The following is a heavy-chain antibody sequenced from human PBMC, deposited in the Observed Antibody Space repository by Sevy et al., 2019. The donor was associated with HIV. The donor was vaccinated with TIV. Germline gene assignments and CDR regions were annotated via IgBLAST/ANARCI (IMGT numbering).Heavy chain of an antibody. V-gene: IGHV3-11*06. CDR1: GFTFSDYY. CDR3: ARDYGAKVLPSI. Sequence: GGSLRLSCAASGFTFSDYYMSWIRQAPGKGLEWVSYISSSSSYTNYADSVKGRFTISRDNAKNSLYLQMNSLRAEDTAVYYCARDYGAKVLPSIWGQGTMVTVSS. CDR2: ISSSSSYT. J-gene: IGHJ3*02. D-gene: IGHD3-10*01.